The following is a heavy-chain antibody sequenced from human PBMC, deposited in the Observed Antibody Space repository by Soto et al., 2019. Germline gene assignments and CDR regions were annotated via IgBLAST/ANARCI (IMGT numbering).Heavy chain of an antibody. D-gene: IGHD1-26*01. Sequence: EVQLVESGGGLVQPGGSLRLSCAASGFTVSSDYMNWVRQAPGKGLEWVSGIYSGDSAYYADSVKGRFTISRDNSKNTLYLQLNRLRAEDTAVYYCARDIEPYYYYAMDVWGQGTTVTVSS. CDR3: ARDIEPYYYYAMDV. CDR2: IYSGDSA. V-gene: IGHV3-66*01. J-gene: IGHJ6*02. CDR1: GFTVSSDY.